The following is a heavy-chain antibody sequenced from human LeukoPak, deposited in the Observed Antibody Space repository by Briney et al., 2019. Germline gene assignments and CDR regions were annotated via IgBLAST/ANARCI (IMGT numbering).Heavy chain of an antibody. Sequence: PSETLSLTCTVSGYSISSGYYWGWIRQPPGKGLEWIGSIYHSGSTYYNPSLKSRVTISVDTSKNQFSLKLSSVTAADTAVYYCARQENFWSGYLDYWGQGTLVTVSS. J-gene: IGHJ4*02. CDR1: GYSISSGYY. CDR2: IYHSGST. V-gene: IGHV4-38-2*02. D-gene: IGHD3-3*01. CDR3: ARQENFWSGYLDY.